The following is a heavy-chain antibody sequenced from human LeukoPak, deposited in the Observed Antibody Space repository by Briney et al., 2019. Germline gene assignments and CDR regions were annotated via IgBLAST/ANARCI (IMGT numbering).Heavy chain of an antibody. V-gene: IGHV4-59*01. D-gene: IGHD5-24*01. CDR3: ARDSGDAYNPFDY. J-gene: IGHJ4*02. CDR2: IYFSGST. CDR1: GGSISSYY. Sequence: PSETLSLTCTVSGGSISSYYWSWIRQSPGKGLEWIGCIYFSGSTNYNPSLKSRVTISVDTSKNQFSLKLSSVTAADTAVYYCARDSGDAYNPFDYWGQGTQVTVSS.